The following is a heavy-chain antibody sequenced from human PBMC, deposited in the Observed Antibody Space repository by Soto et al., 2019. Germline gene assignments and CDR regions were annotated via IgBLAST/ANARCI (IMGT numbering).Heavy chain of an antibody. Sequence: NPSESLSLTCTVFGGSISSYYWSWIRQPPGKGLEWIGYIYYSGSTNYNPSLKSRVTISVDTSKNQFSLKLSSVTAADTAVYYCARLRFLEWSHAFDIWGQGTMVTVSS. CDR1: GGSISSYY. D-gene: IGHD3-3*01. CDR2: IYYSGST. CDR3: ARLRFLEWSHAFDI. V-gene: IGHV4-59*01. J-gene: IGHJ3*02.